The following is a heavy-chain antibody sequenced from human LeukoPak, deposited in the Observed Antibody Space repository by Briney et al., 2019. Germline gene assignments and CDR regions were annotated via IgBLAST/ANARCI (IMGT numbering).Heavy chain of an antibody. J-gene: IGHJ4*02. D-gene: IGHD6-13*01. CDR3: ARSPAAGTIELDY. V-gene: IGHV3-13*01. CDR1: GFTFSNHD. Sequence: GGSLRLSCAASGFTFSNHDMHWVRQATGKGLEWVSGIGVPGDTFHPDSVKGRFTISRENAKNSLYLQMHSLRAGDTAVYYCARSPAAGTIELDYWGQGTLVTVSS. CDR2: IGVPGDT.